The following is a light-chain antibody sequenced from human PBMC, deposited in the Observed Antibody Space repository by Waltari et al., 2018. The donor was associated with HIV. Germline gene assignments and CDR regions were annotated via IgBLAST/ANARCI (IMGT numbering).Light chain of an antibody. Sequence: SYELTQPPSVSVSPGQTARITCSGDALPKHYAYWYQQKPGQVPVLVIYKDSKRPSGIPERFSGSSSGTTVTLTISGVQAEDETDYYCQSADSSGTYVVFGGGTKLTVL. V-gene: IGLV3-25*03. CDR1: ALPKHY. J-gene: IGLJ2*01. CDR3: QSADSSGTYVV. CDR2: KDS.